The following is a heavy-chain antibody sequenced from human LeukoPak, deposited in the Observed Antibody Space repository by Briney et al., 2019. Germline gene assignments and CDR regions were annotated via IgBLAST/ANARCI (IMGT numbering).Heavy chain of an antibody. J-gene: IGHJ4*02. CDR2: IYYSGST. V-gene: IGHV4-59*12. CDR3: VRSLCSGGSCYLFDY. Sequence: PSETLSLTCTVSGGSISSYYWSWIRQPPGKGLEWIGYIYYSGSTNYNPSLKSRVTISVDTSKNQFSLKLSSVTAADTAVYYCVRSLCSGGSCYLFDYWGQGTLVTVSS. CDR1: GGSISSYY. D-gene: IGHD2-15*01.